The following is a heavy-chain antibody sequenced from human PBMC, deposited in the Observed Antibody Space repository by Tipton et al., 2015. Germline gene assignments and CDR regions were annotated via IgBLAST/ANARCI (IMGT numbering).Heavy chain of an antibody. D-gene: IGHD2-15*01. Sequence: TLSLTCTVSGGSITSSNYYWDWVRQPPGKGLEWIGNTYDSGRTSYNPSLSRRVTISVNMSKNVFSLRRSSVTAADTAVYYCAREVRYCAGGSCYSLDHWGQGALVTVSS. CDR2: TYDSGRT. J-gene: IGHJ4*02. CDR1: GGSITSSNYY. V-gene: IGHV4-39*02. CDR3: AREVRYCAGGSCYSLDH.